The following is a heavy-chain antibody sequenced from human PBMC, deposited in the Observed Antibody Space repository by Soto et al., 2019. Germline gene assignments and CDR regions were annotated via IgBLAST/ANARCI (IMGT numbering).Heavy chain of an antibody. CDR3: ARTTRANSNVARFDP. D-gene: IGHD1-1*01. J-gene: IGHJ5*02. Sequence: ASVKVSCKASGYTFTSYGISWVRQAPGQGLEWMGWISAYNGNTNHAQKLQGRVTMTTDTSTSTAYMELRSLRSDDTAAYYCARTTRANSNVARFDPWSQGTPGAVPS. CDR1: GYTFTSYG. V-gene: IGHV1-18*01. CDR2: ISAYNGNT.